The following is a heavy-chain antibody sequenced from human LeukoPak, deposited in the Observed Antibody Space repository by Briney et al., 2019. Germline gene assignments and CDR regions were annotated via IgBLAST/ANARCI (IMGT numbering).Heavy chain of an antibody. V-gene: IGHV4-39*01. Sequence: SETLSLTCTDSGGSISSSSYYWGWIRQPPGKGLEWIGSIYYSGSTYYNPSLKSRVTISVDTSKNQFSLKLSSVTAADTAVYYCARLPSRGTTIWDYWGQGTLVTVSS. CDR2: IYYSGST. D-gene: IGHD1-7*01. J-gene: IGHJ4*02. CDR1: GGSISSSSYY. CDR3: ARLPSRGTTIWDY.